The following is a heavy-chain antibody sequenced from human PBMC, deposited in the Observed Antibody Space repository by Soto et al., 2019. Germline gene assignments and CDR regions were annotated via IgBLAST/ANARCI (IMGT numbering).Heavy chain of an antibody. D-gene: IGHD3-22*01. Sequence: QVQLVQSGAEVKKPGASVKVSCKTSGYTFTDYQINWVRQAPGQGLEWMGWINPQSGDTNYAQKFQDWVTMTRDTSNSTAYMEMSRLRSDDTALYYCARDFGYEHYDTSGYYFDYWGQGTLVTVSS. V-gene: IGHV1-2*04. CDR1: GYTFTDYQ. CDR2: INPQSGDT. J-gene: IGHJ4*02. CDR3: ARDFGYEHYDTSGYYFDY.